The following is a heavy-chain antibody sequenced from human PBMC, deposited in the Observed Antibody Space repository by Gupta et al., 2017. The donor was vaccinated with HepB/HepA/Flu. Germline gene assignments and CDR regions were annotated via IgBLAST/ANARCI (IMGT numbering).Heavy chain of an antibody. V-gene: IGHV3-30*03. CDR3: ARENGTNTYDSHYYFDY. Sequence: QLQRGELGGAVVRRGRSLRLPFAASGFNFFTYGMNWVRQAPGKGVEWVGLIRNDGSTESVADSVKVRFTISSDNAHERMYLQMNRLRPEATATYYCARENGTNTYDSHYYFDYWGQGTLGTVSS. CDR1: GFNFFTYG. D-gene: IGHD2-8*01. CDR2: IRNDGSTE. J-gene: IGHJ4*02.